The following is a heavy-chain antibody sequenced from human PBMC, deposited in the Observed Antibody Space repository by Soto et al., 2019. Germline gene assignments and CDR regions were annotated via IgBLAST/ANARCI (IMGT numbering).Heavy chain of an antibody. CDR1: GGTFSSYA. V-gene: IGHV1-69*12. D-gene: IGHD3-10*01. J-gene: IGHJ5*02. CDR2: IIPIFGTA. CDR3: ARGRTMVPTGRGFDP. Sequence: QVQLVQSGAEVKKPGSSVKVSCKASGGTFSSYAISWVRQAPGQGLEWMGGIIPIFGTANYAQKFQGRVTISVDSSTXTAYMELSSLRSGDTAVYYCARGRTMVPTGRGFDPWGQGTLVTVSS.